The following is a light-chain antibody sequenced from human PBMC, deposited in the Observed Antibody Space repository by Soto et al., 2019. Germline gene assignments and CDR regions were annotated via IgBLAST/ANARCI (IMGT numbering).Light chain of an antibody. J-gene: IGKJ2*01. V-gene: IGKV3-20*01. CDR3: HLYGNSLLYT. Sequence: ETVLTQSPGTLSLSPGERATLSCRTSQSVSSRDLAWYQQKSGQAPRLLIYGVSTRATGIPDRFSGSGSGTAFTLTISRLEPEDSAVYYCHLYGNSLLYTFGQGTKLEIK. CDR2: GVS. CDR1: QSVSSRD.